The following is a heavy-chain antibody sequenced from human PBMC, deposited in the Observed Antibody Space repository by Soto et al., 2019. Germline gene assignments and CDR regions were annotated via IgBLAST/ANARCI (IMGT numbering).Heavy chain of an antibody. V-gene: IGHV3-30*18. Sequence: QVQLVESGGGVVQPGRSLRLSCAASGFTFSSYGMHWVRQAPGKGLEWVAVISYDGSNKYYADSVKGRFTISRDNSKNTLYLQMNSLRAEHTAVYYCAKDLPKMTTVTKTITYYYYGMDVWGQGTTVTVSS. J-gene: IGHJ6*02. CDR2: ISYDGSNK. D-gene: IGHD4-17*01. CDR3: AKDLPKMTTVTKTITYYYYGMDV. CDR1: GFTFSSYG.